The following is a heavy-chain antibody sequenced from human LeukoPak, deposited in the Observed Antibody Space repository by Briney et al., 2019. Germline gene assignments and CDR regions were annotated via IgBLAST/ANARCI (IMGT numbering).Heavy chain of an antibody. V-gene: IGHV3-48*04. CDR2: ISSTSRTT. J-gene: IGHJ4*02. D-gene: IGHD1-1*01. CDR3: VRYTRRYPFDY. CDR1: GFTFSGYS. Sequence: PGGSLRLSCAASGFTFSGYSMNWVRQAPGKGLEWVSFISSTSRTTYYADSVKGRFTISRDNAKNSLSLQMNSLRAEDTAVYYCVRYTRRYPFDYWGQGTLVTVSS.